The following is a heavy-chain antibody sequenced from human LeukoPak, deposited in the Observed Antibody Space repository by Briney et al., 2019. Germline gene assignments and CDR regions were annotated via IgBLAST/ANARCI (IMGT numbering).Heavy chain of an antibody. J-gene: IGHJ4*02. Sequence: ASVKVSCKSSGYTFTSYDINWVRQATGQGLEWMGWMNPNSGNTAYAQRFQGRVTITRNTSISTAYMELSSLRSEDTAVYYCAREDYYDSGSNDYWGQGTLVTVSS. V-gene: IGHV1-8*03. CDR1: GYTFTSYD. CDR3: AREDYYDSGSNDY. CDR2: MNPNSGNT. D-gene: IGHD3-22*01.